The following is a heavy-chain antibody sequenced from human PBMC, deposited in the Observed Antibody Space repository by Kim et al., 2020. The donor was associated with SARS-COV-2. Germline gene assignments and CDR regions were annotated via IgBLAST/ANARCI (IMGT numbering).Heavy chain of an antibody. CDR1: GGSISSGGYS. J-gene: IGHJ5*02. CDR3: ARVSRDGYNGFTWFDP. D-gene: IGHD5-12*01. V-gene: IGHV4-30-2*01. Sequence: SETLSLTCAVSGGSISSGGYSWSWIRQPPGKGLEWIGYIYHSGSTYYNPSLKSRVTISVDRSKNQFSLKLSSVTAADTAVYYCARVSRDGYNGFTWFDPWGQGTLVTVSS. CDR2: IYHSGST.